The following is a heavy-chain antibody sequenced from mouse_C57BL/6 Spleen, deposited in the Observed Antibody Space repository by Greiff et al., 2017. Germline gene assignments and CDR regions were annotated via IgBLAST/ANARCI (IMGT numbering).Heavy chain of an antibody. Sequence: QVQLKESGAELVKPGASVKISCKASGYAFSSYWMNWVKQRPGKGLEWIGQIYPGDGDTNYNGKFKGKATLTADKSSSTAYMQLSSLTSEDSAVYFCARRASSGHTFAYWGQGTLVTASA. CDR2: IYPGDGDT. D-gene: IGHD3-2*02. CDR1: GYAFSSYW. J-gene: IGHJ3*01. V-gene: IGHV1-80*01. CDR3: ARRASSGHTFAY.